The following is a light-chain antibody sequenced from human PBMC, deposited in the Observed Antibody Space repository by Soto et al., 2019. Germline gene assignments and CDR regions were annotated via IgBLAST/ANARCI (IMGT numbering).Light chain of an antibody. Sequence: EIVLTQSPGTLSLSPGERATLSCRASHSVPTNYLAWYQQKPGQAPRLLIYDASNRATGVPARFSGSGSGTDFTLTISDLEPADFGLYYCQQRLNWPPGFGQGTKVDIK. CDR3: QQRLNWPPG. J-gene: IGKJ1*01. CDR1: HSVPTNY. V-gene: IGKV3-11*01. CDR2: DAS.